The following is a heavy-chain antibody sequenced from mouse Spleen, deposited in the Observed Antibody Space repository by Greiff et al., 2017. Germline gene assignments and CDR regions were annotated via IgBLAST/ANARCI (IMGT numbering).Heavy chain of an antibody. D-gene: IGHD1-1*01. CDR1: GFTFSSYA. CDR2: ISDGSSYT. CDR3: ARDRRYYYGSSLAY. Sequence: EVRLVESGGGLVKPGGSLKLSCAASGFTFSSYAMSWVRQTPEKRLEWVATISDGSSYTYYPDNVKGRFTISRDNAKNNLYLQMSHLKSEDTAMYYCARDRRYYYGSSLAYWGQGTLVTVSA. J-gene: IGHJ3*01. V-gene: IGHV5-4*01.